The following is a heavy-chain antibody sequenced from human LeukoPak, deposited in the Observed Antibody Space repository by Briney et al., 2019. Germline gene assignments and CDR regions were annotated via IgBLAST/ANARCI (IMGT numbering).Heavy chain of an antibody. Sequence: SETLSLTCTVSGYSISSGYYWGWIRQPPGKGLEWIGSIYHSGSTYYNPSLKSRVTISVDTSKNQFSLKLSSVTAADTAVYYCARGHRRSIIAAAGTGWFDPWGQGTLVTVSS. CDR2: IYHSGST. CDR1: GYSISSGYY. J-gene: IGHJ5*02. V-gene: IGHV4-38-2*02. CDR3: ARGHRRSIIAAAGTGWFDP. D-gene: IGHD6-13*01.